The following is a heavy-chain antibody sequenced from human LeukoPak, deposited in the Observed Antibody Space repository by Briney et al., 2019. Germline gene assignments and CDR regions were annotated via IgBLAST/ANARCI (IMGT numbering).Heavy chain of an antibody. J-gene: IGHJ4*02. CDR2: IYYSGST. D-gene: IGHD5-12*01. V-gene: IGHV4-39*07. CDR3: ARVSGYDWESFYDY. Sequence: TSETLSLTCTVSGGSISSSSYYWGWIRQPPGKGLEWIGTIYYSGSTYYNPSLKSRVTISVDTSKNQFSLKLSSVTAADTAVYYCARVSGYDWESFYDYWGQGTLVTVSS. CDR1: GGSISSSSYY.